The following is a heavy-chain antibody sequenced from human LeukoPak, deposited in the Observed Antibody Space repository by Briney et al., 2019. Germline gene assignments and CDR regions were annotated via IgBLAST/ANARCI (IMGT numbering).Heavy chain of an antibody. V-gene: IGHV4-59*01. Sequence: SETLSLTCTVSGGSSSSYYWSWIRHPPGKGLEWIGYIYYSGSTNYNPSLRRRVTISVDTSRNQFSLQLNSVTAADTAVYYCARTPAGPPYYYMDVWGKGTTVTVSS. CDR1: GGSSSSYY. J-gene: IGHJ6*03. CDR2: IYYSGST. CDR3: ARTPAGPPYYYMDV. D-gene: IGHD6-13*01.